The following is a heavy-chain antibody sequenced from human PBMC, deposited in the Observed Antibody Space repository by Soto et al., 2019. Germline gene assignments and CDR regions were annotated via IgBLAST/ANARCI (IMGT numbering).Heavy chain of an antibody. CDR2: IYHSGST. CDR1: GGPISSSTW. V-gene: IGHV4-4*02. CDR3: ATKQWAAPFFDN. D-gene: IGHD1-26*01. Sequence: QVQLQESGPGLVKPSGTLSLTCAVSGGPISSSTWWSWVRQPPGKGLEWIGEIYHSGSTNYNASLKSRVTISVDKSKNLFSLKLSYVTAADTAVYYCATKQWAAPFFDNWGQGTLVTVSS. J-gene: IGHJ4*02.